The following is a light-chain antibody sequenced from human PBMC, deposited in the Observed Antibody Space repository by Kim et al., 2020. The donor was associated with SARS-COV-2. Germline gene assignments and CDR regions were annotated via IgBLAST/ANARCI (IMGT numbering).Light chain of an antibody. V-gene: IGKV3-15*01. J-gene: IGKJ1*01. CDR2: AAT. CDR1: QSISDN. CDR3: QHYSDWPT. Sequence: SVSPGERATLSCGASQSISDNLAWYQQKPGQSPRLIIYAATTRATDIPARFSGSGSGTEFTLTISSLQSEDFAVYYCQHYSDWPTFGQGTKVDIK.